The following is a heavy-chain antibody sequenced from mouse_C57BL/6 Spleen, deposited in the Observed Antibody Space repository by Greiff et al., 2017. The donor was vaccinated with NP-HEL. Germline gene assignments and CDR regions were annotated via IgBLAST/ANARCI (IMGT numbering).Heavy chain of an antibody. Sequence: VQLQQSGAELVKPGASVKLSCKASGYTFTSYWMHWVKQRPGQGLEWIGMIHPNSGSTNYNEKFKSKATLTVDKSSSTAYMQLSSLTSEDSAVYYCARDYYGQRAYWGQGTLVTVSA. V-gene: IGHV1-64*01. J-gene: IGHJ3*01. CDR1: GYTFTSYW. D-gene: IGHD2-1*01. CDR2: IHPNSGST. CDR3: ARDYYGQRAY.